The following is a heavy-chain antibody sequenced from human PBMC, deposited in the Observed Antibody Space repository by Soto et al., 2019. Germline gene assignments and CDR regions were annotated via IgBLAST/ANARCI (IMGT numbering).Heavy chain of an antibody. J-gene: IGHJ5*02. D-gene: IGHD6-6*01. CDR2: ISSTGSTP. CDR1: GFPFSDSY. Sequence: GGSLRLSCAASGFPFSDSYMAWIRQAPGKGLEEIATISSTGSTPYYADSVKGRFTISRDNAQNSLYLEMNNLRAEDTAVYYCARGQQLVANWLDPWGQGILVTVSS. CDR3: ARGQQLVANWLDP. V-gene: IGHV3-11*01.